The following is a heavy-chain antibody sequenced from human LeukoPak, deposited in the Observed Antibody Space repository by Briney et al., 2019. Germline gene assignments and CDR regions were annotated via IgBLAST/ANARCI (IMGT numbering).Heavy chain of an antibody. V-gene: IGHV3-53*01. CDR2: IYSGGST. D-gene: IGHD1-1*01. J-gene: IGHJ4*02. CDR1: GFTVSSNY. Sequence: PGGSLRLSRAASGFTVSSNYMSWVRQAPGKGLEWVSVIYSGGSTYYADSVKGRFTISRDNSKNTLYLQMNSLRAEDTAVYYCARDHYNNGHFDYWGQGTLVTVSS. CDR3: ARDHYNNGHFDY.